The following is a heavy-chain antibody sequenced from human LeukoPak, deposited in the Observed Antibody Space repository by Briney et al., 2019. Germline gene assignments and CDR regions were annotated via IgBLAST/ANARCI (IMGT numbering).Heavy chain of an antibody. V-gene: IGHV4-4*07. CDR2: ISTGGST. J-gene: IGHJ1*01. D-gene: IGHD3-22*01. Sequence: FETLSLTCTVSGASISSSYCTWIRQPAGEGLEWIGRISTGGSTTYNPSFKSRVTMSLDASKNQFSLNLTSVTAADTAVYYCARDQTYYVSSGYYYVTYFQHWGQGILVTVSS. CDR1: GASISSSY. CDR3: ARDQTYYVSSGYYYVTYFQH.